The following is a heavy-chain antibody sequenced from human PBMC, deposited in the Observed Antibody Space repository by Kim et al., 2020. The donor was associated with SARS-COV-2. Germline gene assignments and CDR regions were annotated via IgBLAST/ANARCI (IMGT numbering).Heavy chain of an antibody. CDR3: ARDGRSVDYYFDF. V-gene: IGHV1-3*01. CDR1: GYTFTSYS. CDR2: INVVNGNT. J-gene: IGHJ4*02. Sequence: ASVKVSCKASGYTFTSYSIHWVRQAPGQRLEWMGWINVVNGNTKYPQKFQGRVTITRDTSASTIYMELSSLRSEDTAVYYCARDGRSVDYYFDFWGQGTLVTVSS.